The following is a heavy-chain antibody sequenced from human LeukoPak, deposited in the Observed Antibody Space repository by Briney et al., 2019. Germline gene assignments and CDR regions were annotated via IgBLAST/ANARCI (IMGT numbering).Heavy chain of an antibody. V-gene: IGHV3-21*01. Sequence: GGSLRLSCAASGFTFSSYSMNWVRQAPGKGLEWVSSISSSSYIYYADSVKGRFTISRDNAKNSLYLQMNSLRAEDTAVYYCARDDVGYCSSTSCYTPYYYYGMDVWGQGTTVTVSS. D-gene: IGHD2-2*02. CDR2: ISSSSYI. CDR3: ARDDVGYCSSTSCYTPYYYYGMDV. CDR1: GFTFSSYS. J-gene: IGHJ6*02.